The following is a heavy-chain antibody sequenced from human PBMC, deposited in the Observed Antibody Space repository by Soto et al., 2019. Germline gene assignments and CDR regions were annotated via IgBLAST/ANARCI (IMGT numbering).Heavy chain of an antibody. J-gene: IGHJ5*02. V-gene: IGHV4-31*03. D-gene: IGHD3-3*01. Sequence: SETLSLTCTVSGGSISSGGYYWNWIRQHPGKGLEWIGYIYYSGSTYYNPSLKSRVSISVDTSKNHFSLKLTSVTAADTAVYYCARWWSGSRQGFDPWGQGTLVTVS. CDR1: GGSISSGGYY. CDR2: IYYSGST. CDR3: ARWWSGSRQGFDP.